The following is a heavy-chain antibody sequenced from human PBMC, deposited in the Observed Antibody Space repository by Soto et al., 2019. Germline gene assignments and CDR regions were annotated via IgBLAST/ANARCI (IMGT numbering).Heavy chain of an antibody. D-gene: IGHD3-22*01. V-gene: IGHV4-30-4*01. J-gene: IGHJ5*02. CDR1: GGSISSGDYY. CDR2: IYYSGST. CDR3: ARDLYYYDSSGYYVSSWFDP. Sequence: TLSLTCTVSGGSISSGDYYWSWIRQPPGKGLEWIGYIYYSGSTYYNPSLKSRVTISVDTSKNQFSLKLSSVTAADTAVYYCARDLYYYDSSGYYVSSWFDPWGQGTLVTVSS.